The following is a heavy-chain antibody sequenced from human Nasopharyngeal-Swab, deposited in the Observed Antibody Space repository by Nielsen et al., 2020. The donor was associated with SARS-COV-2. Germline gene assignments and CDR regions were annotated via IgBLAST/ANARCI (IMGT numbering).Heavy chain of an antibody. CDR3: ARATLWFGEFHFDY. V-gene: IGHV6-1*01. D-gene: IGHD3-10*01. CDR1: GDSVSSNSAA. J-gene: IGHJ4*02. Sequence: SETLSLTCAISGDSVSSNSAAWNWIRQSPSRGLEWPGRTYYRSKWYNDYAVSVKSRITINPDTSKNQFSLQLNSVTPEDTAVYYCARATLWFGEFHFDYWGQGTLVTVSS. CDR2: TYYRSKWYN.